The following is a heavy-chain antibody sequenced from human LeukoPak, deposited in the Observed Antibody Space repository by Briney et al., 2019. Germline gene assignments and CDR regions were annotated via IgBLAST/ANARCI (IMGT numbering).Heavy chain of an antibody. J-gene: IGHJ5*02. CDR1: GYTFTSYD. CDR2: MNPNSGNT. CDR3: ALYYYDSSGYYPNWFDP. Sequence: GASVKVSCKASGYTFTSYDINWVRQATGQGLEWMGWMNPNSGNTGYAQKFQGRVTMTRNTSISTAYMELSSLRSEDTAVYYCALYYYDSSGYYPNWFDPWGQGTLVTVFS. V-gene: IGHV1-8*01. D-gene: IGHD3-22*01.